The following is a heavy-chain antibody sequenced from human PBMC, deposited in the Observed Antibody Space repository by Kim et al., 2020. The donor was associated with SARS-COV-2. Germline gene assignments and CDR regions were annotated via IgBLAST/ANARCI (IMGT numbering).Heavy chain of an antibody. Sequence: SETLSLTCTVSGGSISSYYWSWIRQPPGKGLEWIGYIYYSGNTNYNPSLKSRVTMSIDTSKNQFSLKLSSVTAADTAVYYCARQGYCSGGSCSNLYYFD. D-gene: IGHD2-15*01. J-gene: IGHJ4*01. CDR1: GGSISSYY. V-gene: IGHV4-59*08. CDR2: IYYSGNT. CDR3: ARQGYCSGGSCSNLYYFD.